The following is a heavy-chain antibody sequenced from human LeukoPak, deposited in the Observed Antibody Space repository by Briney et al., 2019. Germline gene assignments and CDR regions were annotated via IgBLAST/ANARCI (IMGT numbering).Heavy chain of an antibody. CDR3: ARGNSVVAALPVGYYYMDV. J-gene: IGHJ6*03. CDR1: GFTVSSNY. V-gene: IGHV3-53*01. CDR2: IYSGGGT. D-gene: IGHD2-15*01. Sequence: GGSLRLSCAASGFTVSSNYMSWVRQAPGKGLEWVSVIYSGGGTNYADSVKGRFTISRDRSKNTLYLQMNSLRAEDTAVYYCARGNSVVAALPVGYYYMDVWGRGTTVTVSS.